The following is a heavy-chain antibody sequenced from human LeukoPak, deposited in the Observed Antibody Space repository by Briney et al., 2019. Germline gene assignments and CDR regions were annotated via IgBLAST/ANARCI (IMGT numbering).Heavy chain of an antibody. D-gene: IGHD3-22*01. CDR1: GYTFTKYY. CDR2: IYPSGGGS. V-gene: IGHV1-46*01. CDR3: ARAFSGYSIDF. Sequence: ASVKVSCKTSGYTFTKYYMHWVRQAPGHGLVWMGIIYPSGGGSSYAQKFQGRATMTRDTSTSTVYMEVNSLTSEDTAVYYCARAFSGYSIDFWGQGTLVTVSS. J-gene: IGHJ4*02.